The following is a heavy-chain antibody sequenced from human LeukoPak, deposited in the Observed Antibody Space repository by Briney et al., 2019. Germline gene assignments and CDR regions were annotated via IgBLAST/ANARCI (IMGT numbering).Heavy chain of an antibody. Sequence: GGSLRLSCAASGFTFSSYGMHWVRQAPGKGLEWVAVISYDGSNKYYADSVKGRFTISRDNSKNTLYLQMNSLRAEDTAVYYCAKDRSIAVAGIVGYWGQGTLVTVSS. V-gene: IGHV3-30*18. CDR3: AKDRSIAVAGIVGY. CDR2: ISYDGSNK. D-gene: IGHD6-19*01. CDR1: GFTFSSYG. J-gene: IGHJ4*02.